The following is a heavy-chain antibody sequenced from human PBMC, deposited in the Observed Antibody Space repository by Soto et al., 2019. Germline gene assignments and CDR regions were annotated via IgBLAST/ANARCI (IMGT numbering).Heavy chain of an antibody. Sequence: PSETLSLTCAVSGGSISSGGYSWSWIRQPPGKGLEWIGYIYHSGSTYYNRSLKSRVTIAVDRSKNQFSLKLSSVTAADTAVYYCAQGGGDWNDDNWFDPWGQGIMVTVSS. V-gene: IGHV4-30-2*01. J-gene: IGHJ5*02. D-gene: IGHD1-1*01. CDR1: GGSISSGGYS. CDR2: IYHSGST. CDR3: AQGGGDWNDDNWFDP.